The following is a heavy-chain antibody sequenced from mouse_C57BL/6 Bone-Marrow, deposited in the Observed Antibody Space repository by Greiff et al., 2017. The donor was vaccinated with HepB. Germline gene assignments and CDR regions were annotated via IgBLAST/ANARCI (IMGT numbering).Heavy chain of an antibody. CDR1: GYSITSGYY. J-gene: IGHJ4*01. CDR3: GGIYYYGSSDAMDY. V-gene: IGHV3-6*01. Sequence: EVKLVESGPGLVKPSQSLSLTCSVTGYSITSGYYWNWIRQFPGNKLEWMGYISYDGSNNYNPSLKNRISITRDTSKNQFFLKLNSVTTEDTATYYCGGIYYYGSSDAMDYWGQGTSVTVSS. D-gene: IGHD1-1*01. CDR2: ISYDGSN.